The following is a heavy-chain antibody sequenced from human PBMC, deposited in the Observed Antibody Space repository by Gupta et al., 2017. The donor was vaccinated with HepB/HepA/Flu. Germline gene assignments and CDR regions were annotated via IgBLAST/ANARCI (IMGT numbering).Heavy chain of an antibody. CDR1: GFTCSSYT. D-gene: IGHD3-10*02. V-gene: IGHV3-23*01. J-gene: IGHJ4*02. CDR2: ISGGGGTT. CDR3: AKFDVDLDF. Sequence: EVQLLESGGNLVQPGGSLRLSCAASGFTCSSYTMSWVRQAPGKGLEWVAAISGGGGTTYYAGSVKGRSTISRDNSTNTQYLQLNSLRAEDTAVYYCAKFDVDLDFWGQGTLVTVSS.